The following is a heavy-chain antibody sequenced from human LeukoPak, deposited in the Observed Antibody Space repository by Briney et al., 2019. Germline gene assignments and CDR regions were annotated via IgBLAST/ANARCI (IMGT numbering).Heavy chain of an antibody. CDR3: ASYCDDSSGWYNWFDP. D-gene: IGHD3-22*01. CDR2: ISAYNGNT. CDR1: GYTFTSYG. Sequence: ASVKVSCKASGYTFTSYGISGVRQAPGQGLEWMGWISAYNGNTNYAQKLQGRVTMTTDTSTSTAYLELRSLRSDETAVYCCASYCDDSSGWYNWFDPWGEGTVVTVSS. J-gene: IGHJ5*02. V-gene: IGHV1-18*01.